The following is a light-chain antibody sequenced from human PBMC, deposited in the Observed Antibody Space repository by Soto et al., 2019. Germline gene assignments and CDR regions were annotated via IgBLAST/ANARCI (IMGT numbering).Light chain of an antibody. V-gene: IGKV1-5*03. CDR3: QQVKSYPRT. Sequence: DIQMTQSPSTLAASVGDRVTITCRASQSIDYWLAWYQQKPGKPPKLLIYKASSLETGVPPRFTGSGSGTDFTLTISSLQPEDFATYYCQQVKSYPRTFGGGTKVDI. CDR2: KAS. CDR1: QSIDYW. J-gene: IGKJ4*01.